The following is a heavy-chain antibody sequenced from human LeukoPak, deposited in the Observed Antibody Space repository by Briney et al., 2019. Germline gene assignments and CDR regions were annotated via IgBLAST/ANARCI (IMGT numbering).Heavy chain of an antibody. D-gene: IGHD5-12*01. V-gene: IGHV3-30*18. CDR1: GFTFSSYG. J-gene: IGHJ4*02. CDR2: ISYDGSNR. CDR3: VKDRGYSHGFDY. Sequence: GRSLRLSCAASGFTFSSYGMHGVRQAPGKGLEWVAGISYDGSNRDYVDSVKGRFTISRDNSKNTLYLRMNSLRAEDTAVYNCVKDRGYSHGFDYWGQGTLVTVSS.